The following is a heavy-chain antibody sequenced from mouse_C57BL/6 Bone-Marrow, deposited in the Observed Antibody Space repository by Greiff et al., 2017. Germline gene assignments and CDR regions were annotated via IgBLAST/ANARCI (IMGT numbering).Heavy chain of an antibody. CDR2: ISSGSSTI. Sequence: DVHLVESGGGLVKPGGSLKLSCAASGFTFSDYGMHWVRQAPEKGLEWVAYISSGSSTIYYADTVKGRFTISRDNAKNTLFLQMTSLRSEDTAMYYCAMYYAYFDVWGTGTTVTVSS. CDR3: AMYYAYFDV. V-gene: IGHV5-17*01. D-gene: IGHD1-1*01. J-gene: IGHJ1*03. CDR1: GFTFSDYG.